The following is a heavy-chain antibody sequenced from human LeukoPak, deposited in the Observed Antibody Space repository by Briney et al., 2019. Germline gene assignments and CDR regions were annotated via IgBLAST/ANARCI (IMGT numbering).Heavy chain of an antibody. V-gene: IGHV3-30*02. CDR3: ARAYYDYVEHYVDV. Sequence: PGGSLRLSCAASGFTFSSYGMHWVRQAPGKGLEWVAFIRYDGSNKYYADSVKGRFTISRDNAKTTLYLQMSSRRAEDTGVYYCARAYYDYVEHYVDVWGKGNTVTISS. CDR2: IRYDGSNK. D-gene: IGHD3-16*01. J-gene: IGHJ6*03. CDR1: GFTFSSYG.